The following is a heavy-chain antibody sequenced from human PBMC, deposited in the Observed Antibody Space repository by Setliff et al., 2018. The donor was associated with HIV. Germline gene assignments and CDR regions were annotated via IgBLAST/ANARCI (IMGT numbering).Heavy chain of an antibody. CDR3: VRNGYYSLDY. CDR2: IHHGGGT. D-gene: IGHD3-22*01. CDR1: GGSFGDQF. J-gene: IGHJ4*02. Sequence: PSETLSLTCAVYGGSFGDQFWNWIRQSPGKGLEWIGEIHHGGGTKYNPSLKSRVTVSLDMSKNQFSLKMTSVTAADTAVYNCVRNGYYSLDYWGQGTLVTVSS. V-gene: IGHV4-34*01.